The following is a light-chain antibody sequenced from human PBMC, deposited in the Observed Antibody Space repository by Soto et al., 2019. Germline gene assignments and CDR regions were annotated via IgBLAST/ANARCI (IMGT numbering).Light chain of an antibody. J-gene: IGLJ3*02. Sequence: QSALTQPASGSGSPGQSITISCTGTTSDVGSSDLVSWYQQYPGKAPKLMIYEVSKQPSGVSNRFSGSKSGNTASLTISGLQAEDEADYYCCSYAGSSTFRVFGGGTKLTVL. CDR2: EVS. CDR1: TSDVGSSDL. CDR3: CSYAGSSTFRV. V-gene: IGLV2-23*02.